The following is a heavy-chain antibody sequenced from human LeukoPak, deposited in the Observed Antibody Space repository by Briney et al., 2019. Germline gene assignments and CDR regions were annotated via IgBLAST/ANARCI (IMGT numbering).Heavy chain of an antibody. CDR1: GFTFPNYV. CDR3: ARDYYESTRYYGMDV. CDR2: IWYDGSNK. Sequence: GGSLRLSCAASGFTFPNYVMSWVRQAPGKGLEWVAVIWYDGSNKYYADSVKGRFTISRDNSKNTLFLQMNSLRAEDTAVYYCARDYYESTRYYGMDVWGQGTTVIVSS. D-gene: IGHD3-16*01. J-gene: IGHJ6*02. V-gene: IGHV3-33*08.